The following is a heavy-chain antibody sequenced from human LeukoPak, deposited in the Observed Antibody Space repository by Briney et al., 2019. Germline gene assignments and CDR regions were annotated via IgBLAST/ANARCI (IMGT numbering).Heavy chain of an antibody. D-gene: IGHD4-17*01. CDR1: GGSISSSSYY. J-gene: IGHJ4*02. CDR2: IYYSGST. V-gene: IGHV4-39*07. CDR3: ARDLIYGDYEGALGY. Sequence: KPSETLSLTCTVSGGSISSSSYYWGWIRQPPGKGLEWIGSIYYSGSTYYNPSLKSRVTISVDTSKNQFSLKLSSVTAADTAVYYCARDLIYGDYEGALGYWGQGTLVTVSS.